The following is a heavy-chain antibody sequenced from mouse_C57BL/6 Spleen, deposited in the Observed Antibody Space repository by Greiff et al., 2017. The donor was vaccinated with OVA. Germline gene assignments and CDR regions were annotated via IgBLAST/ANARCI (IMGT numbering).Heavy chain of an antibody. CDR1: GFTFSDYG. J-gene: IGHJ4*01. CDR2: ISSGSSTI. Sequence: DVKLVESGGGLVKPGGSLKLSCAASGFTFSDYGMHWVRQAPEKGLEWVAYISSGSSTIYYADTVKGRFTISRDNAKNTLFLQMTSLRSEDTAMYYCARRYSNYAAMDYWGQGTSVTVSS. CDR3: ARRYSNYAAMDY. D-gene: IGHD2-5*01. V-gene: IGHV5-17*01.